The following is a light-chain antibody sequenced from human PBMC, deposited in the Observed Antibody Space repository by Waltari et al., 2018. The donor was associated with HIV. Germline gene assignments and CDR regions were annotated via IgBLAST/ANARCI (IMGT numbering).Light chain of an antibody. V-gene: IGLV1-44*01. CDR3: TAWDDGLSDPV. CDR2: SNN. CDR1: SSNIGSNT. J-gene: IGLJ3*02. Sequence: QSVLTQPPSASGTPGQRVTISCSGSSSNIGSNTVNWYQQLPGTAPKLLIYSNNQRPSVVPDRFSGSKSGTSASLAISGLQSEDEADYYCTAWDDGLSDPVFGGGTKLTVL.